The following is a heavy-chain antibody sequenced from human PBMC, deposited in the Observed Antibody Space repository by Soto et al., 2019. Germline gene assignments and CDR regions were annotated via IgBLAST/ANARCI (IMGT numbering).Heavy chain of an antibody. CDR3: VRETRYGAGTQGFDV. CDR1: GASINIPAYY. D-gene: IGHD3-10*01. V-gene: IGHV4-31*03. CDR2: IYYSEST. J-gene: IGHJ4*02. Sequence: QVHLQESGPGLVKPSQTLSLPCTVSGASINIPAYYWSWVRQHPERGLEWIGYIYYSESTYYNPSLKNRVTISLDMSKNEFSLKLNSASVADTAIYYCVRETRYGAGTQGFDVWGQGTLVTVSS.